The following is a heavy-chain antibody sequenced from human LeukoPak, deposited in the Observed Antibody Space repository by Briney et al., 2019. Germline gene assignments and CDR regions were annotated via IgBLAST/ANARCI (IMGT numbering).Heavy chain of an antibody. V-gene: IGHV3-48*04. CDR3: ARGTAGGVINWGIDY. CDR1: GFTFSSYS. Sequence: GGSLRLSCAASGFTFSSYSMNWVRQAPGKGLEWVSSISGSSRTIYYADSVKGRFTISRDNAKNSLYLQMSSLRAEDTAVYYCARGTAGGVINWGIDYWGQGTLVTVSS. CDR2: ISGSSRTI. D-gene: IGHD3-16*02. J-gene: IGHJ4*02.